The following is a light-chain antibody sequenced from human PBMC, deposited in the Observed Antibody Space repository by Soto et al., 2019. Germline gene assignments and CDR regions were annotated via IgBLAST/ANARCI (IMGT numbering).Light chain of an antibody. CDR2: GAS. J-gene: IGKJ1*01. Sequence: IVMTHSPATLSVSPGERATLSCRSSQSVSSNLAWYQQKPGQAPRLLIYGASTRATGIPARFSGSGSGTEFTLTISSLQSEDFAVYYCQQYNNWPPINFGQGTKVDIK. V-gene: IGKV3D-15*01. CDR1: QSVSSN. CDR3: QQYNNWPPIN.